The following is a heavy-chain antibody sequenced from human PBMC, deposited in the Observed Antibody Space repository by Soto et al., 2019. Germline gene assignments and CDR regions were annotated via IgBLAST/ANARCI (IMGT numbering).Heavy chain of an antibody. Sequence: PGGSLRLSCAASGFTFSSYAMSWVRQAPGKGLEWVSAISGSGGSIYYADSVKGRFTISRDNSKNTLYLQMNSLRAEDTAVYYCAKDLRHSSSSDNWFDPWGQGTLVTVSS. V-gene: IGHV3-23*01. CDR3: AKDLRHSSSSDNWFDP. CDR1: GFTFSSYA. J-gene: IGHJ5*02. CDR2: ISGSGGSI. D-gene: IGHD6-6*01.